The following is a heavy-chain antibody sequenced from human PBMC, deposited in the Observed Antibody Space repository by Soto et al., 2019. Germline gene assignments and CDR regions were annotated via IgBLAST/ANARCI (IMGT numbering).Heavy chain of an antibody. J-gene: IGHJ4*02. D-gene: IGHD5-18*01. CDR2: NSSSSSYI. Sequence: GGSLRLSCAASGFTFSSYSMNWVRQAPGKGLEWVSSNSSSSSYIHYADSVKGRFTISRDNAKNSLYLQMNSLRAEDTAVYYCARDDYTAITDYWGQGTLVTVSS. CDR1: GFTFSSYS. CDR3: ARDDYTAITDY. V-gene: IGHV3-21*01.